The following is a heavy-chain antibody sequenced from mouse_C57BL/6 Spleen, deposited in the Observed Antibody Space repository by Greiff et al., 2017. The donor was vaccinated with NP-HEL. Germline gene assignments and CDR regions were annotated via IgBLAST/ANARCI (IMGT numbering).Heavy chain of an antibody. V-gene: IGHV10-1*01. CDR3: VRSQFITTPVGYFDV. CDR2: IRSKSNNYAT. J-gene: IGHJ1*03. CDR1: GFSFNTYA. Sequence: DVMLVESGGGLVQPKGSLKLSCAASGFSFNTYAMNWVRQAPGKGLEWVARIRSKSNNYATYYADSVKDRFTISRDDSESMLYLQMNNLKTEDTAMYYCVRSQFITTPVGYFDVWGTGTTVTVSS. D-gene: IGHD1-1*01.